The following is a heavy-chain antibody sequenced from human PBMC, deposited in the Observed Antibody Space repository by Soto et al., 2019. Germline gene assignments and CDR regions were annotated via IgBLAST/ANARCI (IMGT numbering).Heavy chain of an antibody. CDR2: IKSKSAGETT. CDR1: GFSFRTTW. Sequence: EVQLVESGGGLVKPGGSLRLSCAASGFSFRTTWMAWGRQAQGKGLEWVGRIKSKSAGETTDYADPVKGRFTISRDDSKAKLYLHMDSLETVDTAVYYCSTGYPFSGSVFDYWGQGTLVTVAS. V-gene: IGHV3-15*05. J-gene: IGHJ4*02. CDR3: STGYPFSGSVFDY. D-gene: IGHD1-26*01.